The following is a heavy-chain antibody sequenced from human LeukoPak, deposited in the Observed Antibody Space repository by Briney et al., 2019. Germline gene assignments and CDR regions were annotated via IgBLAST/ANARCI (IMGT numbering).Heavy chain of an antibody. CDR3: ARHRASYFDF. CDR2: IYYTGST. J-gene: IGHJ4*02. Sequence: SETLSLNCSVSGGSLSSHYWSWIRQPPGKGLEWIGYIYYTGSTDYNPSLKSRVTISVDTAKNQVSLKVNAVTAADTAVYYCARHRASYFDFWGQETLVTVSS. V-gene: IGHV4-59*11. CDR1: GGSLSSHY.